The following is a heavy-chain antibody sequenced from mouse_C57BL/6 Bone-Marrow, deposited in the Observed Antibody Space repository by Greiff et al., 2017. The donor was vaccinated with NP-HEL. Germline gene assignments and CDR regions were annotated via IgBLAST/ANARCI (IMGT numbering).Heavy chain of an antibody. CDR3: ARHYYGSSFAY. J-gene: IGHJ3*01. Sequence: EVMLVESGGGLVQPGGSLKLSCAASGFTFSDYYMYWVRQTPEKRLEWVAYISNGGGSTYYPDTVKGRFTISRDNDKHTLYLQMCLLKSEDTAMYYCARHYYGSSFAYWGPVTLVTVSA. D-gene: IGHD1-1*01. CDR1: GFTFSDYY. V-gene: IGHV5-12*01. CDR2: ISNGGGST.